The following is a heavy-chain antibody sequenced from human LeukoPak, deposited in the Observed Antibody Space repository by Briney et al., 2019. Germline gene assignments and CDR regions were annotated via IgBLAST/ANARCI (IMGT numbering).Heavy chain of an antibody. V-gene: IGHV3-30-3*01. J-gene: IGHJ4*02. CDR2: ISYDGSNK. Sequence: GGSLRLSCAASGFTFSSYAMHWVRQAPGKGLEWVAVISYDGSNKYYADSVKGRFTISRDNSKNTLYLQMNSLRAEDTAVYYCARRPYYYDSSGVDYWGQGTLATVSS. CDR1: GFTFSSYA. D-gene: IGHD3-22*01. CDR3: ARRPYYYDSSGVDY.